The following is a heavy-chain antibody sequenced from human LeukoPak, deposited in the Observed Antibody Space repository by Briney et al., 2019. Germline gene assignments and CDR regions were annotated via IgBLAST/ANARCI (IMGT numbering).Heavy chain of an antibody. D-gene: IGHD2-15*01. V-gene: IGHV4-59*01. Sequence: SETLSLTCTVSGGSISSYYWSWIRQPPGKGLEWIGYIYYSGSTNYNPSLKSRVTISVDTSKNQFSPKLSSVTAADTAVYYCARDPGGHCDGHSCWGSRIDPWGQGTLVTVSS. CDR3: ARDPGGHCDGHSCWGSRIDP. CDR1: GGSISSYY. J-gene: IGHJ5*02. CDR2: IYYSGST.